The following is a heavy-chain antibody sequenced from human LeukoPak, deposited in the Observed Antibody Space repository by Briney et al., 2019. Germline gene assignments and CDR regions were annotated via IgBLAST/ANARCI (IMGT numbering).Heavy chain of an antibody. CDR3: AKDRSSGWAPPYYFDY. CDR2: ISWNSGSI. V-gene: IGHV3-9*01. CDR1: GFTFDDYA. Sequence: PGRSLRLSCAASGFTFDDYAMHWVRQAPGKGLEWVSGISWNSGSIGYADSVKGRFTISRDNAKNTLYLQMNSLRAEDTAVYYCAKDRSSGWAPPYYFDYWGQGILVTVSS. D-gene: IGHD6-19*01. J-gene: IGHJ4*02.